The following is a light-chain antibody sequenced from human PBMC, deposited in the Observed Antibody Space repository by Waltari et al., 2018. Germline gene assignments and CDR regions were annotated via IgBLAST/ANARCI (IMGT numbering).Light chain of an antibody. CDR3: SSYTTSSAPGV. Sequence: QSALTQPASVSGSPGQSIPISCPGTDRDVGAYYFVPSYQQHPGKAPHLIIYEVSNRPSGISNRFSASKSGNTASLTISGLQAEDEADYYCSSYTTSSAPGVFGTGTRVTVL. CDR1: DRDVGAYYF. J-gene: IGLJ1*01. V-gene: IGLV2-14*01. CDR2: EVS.